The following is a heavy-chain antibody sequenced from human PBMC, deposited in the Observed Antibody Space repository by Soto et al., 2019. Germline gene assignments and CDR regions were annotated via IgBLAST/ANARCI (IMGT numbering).Heavy chain of an antibody. CDR3: ARVPPTYGMDV. D-gene: IGHD1-1*01. Sequence: SETLSLTCSVSGGPISRSGYYWSWIRQHPGKGLEWIGYVYYSGSTYYKPSLKSRTTISVDTSKNQFSLRLSSVAVADTAVYYCARVPPTYGMDVWGQGTTVTVSS. CDR1: GGPISRSGYY. V-gene: IGHV4-31*03. J-gene: IGHJ6*02. CDR2: VYYSGST.